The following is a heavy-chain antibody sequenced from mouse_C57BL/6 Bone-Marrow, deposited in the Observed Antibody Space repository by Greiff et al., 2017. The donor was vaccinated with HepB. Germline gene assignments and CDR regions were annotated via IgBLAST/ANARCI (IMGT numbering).Heavy chain of an antibody. D-gene: IGHD1-1*01. CDR2: IRNKANGYTT. V-gene: IGHV7-3*01. Sequence: EVKLMESGGGLVQPGGSLSLSCAASGFTFTDYYMSWVRQPPGKALEWLGFIRNKANGYTTEYSASVKGRFTISRDNSQSILYLQMNALRAEDSATYYCARSYYYGSGGYAMDYWGQGTSVTVSS. CDR1: GFTFTDYY. CDR3: ARSYYYGSGGYAMDY. J-gene: IGHJ4*01.